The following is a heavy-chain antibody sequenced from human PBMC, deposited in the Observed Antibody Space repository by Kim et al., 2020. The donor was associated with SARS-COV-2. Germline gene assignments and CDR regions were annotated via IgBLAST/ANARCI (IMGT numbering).Heavy chain of an antibody. CDR2: ITSRSEYI. Sequence: GGSLRLSCAASGFTLSSYSMKWVRQAPGKGLEWVSFITSRSEYIHYADSVKGRFTISRDNAKNSVFLQMNSLRAEDTAVYYFTREGYYSALDVWGQGTT. CDR1: GFTLSSYS. V-gene: IGHV3-21*01. J-gene: IGHJ6*02. CDR3: TREGYYSALDV.